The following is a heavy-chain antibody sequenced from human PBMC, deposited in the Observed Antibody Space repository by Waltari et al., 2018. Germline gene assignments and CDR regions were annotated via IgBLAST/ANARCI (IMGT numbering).Heavy chain of an antibody. D-gene: IGHD3-22*01. CDR1: GFPLRSYW. CDR2: IMTDGSEE. CDR3: ARDQWFAFDI. J-gene: IGHJ3*02. Sequence: EVQLVESGGGLVQPGGSLGLSCAASGFPLRSYWMSWVRQAPGKGLEWVANIMTDGSEEYYVDSVRGRFTISRDNAKNSLFLQMNSLRPEDTAVYYCARDQWFAFDIWGQGTMVTVSS. V-gene: IGHV3-7*01.